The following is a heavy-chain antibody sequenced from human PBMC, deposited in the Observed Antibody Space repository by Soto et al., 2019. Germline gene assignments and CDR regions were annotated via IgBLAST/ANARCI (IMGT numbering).Heavy chain of an antibody. CDR3: ARGPKLTDFGDRGYYGMDV. CDR1: GYTFSNYY. CDR2: INPSGGGT. D-gene: IGHD4-17*01. Sequence: QVHLVQSGAEVKKPGASVTFPCKASGYTFSNYYMHWVRQAPGQGLEWVGIINPSGGGTTYAQNFQGRVTLTRDTSTSTVYMELNSLRSDDTAVYYCARGPKLTDFGDRGYYGMDVWGHGTTVTVSS. J-gene: IGHJ6*02. V-gene: IGHV1-46*01.